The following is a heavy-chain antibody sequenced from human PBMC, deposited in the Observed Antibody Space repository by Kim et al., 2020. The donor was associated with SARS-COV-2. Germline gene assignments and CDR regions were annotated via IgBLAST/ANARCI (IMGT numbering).Heavy chain of an antibody. CDR3: ARGAPGH. Sequence: GPTTYNPTLKSRVSISVHTSTNQFSLKWTTVTAADTAVYYCARGAPGHWGQGTLVTVSS. J-gene: IGHJ1*01. CDR2: GPT. V-gene: IGHV4-34*01.